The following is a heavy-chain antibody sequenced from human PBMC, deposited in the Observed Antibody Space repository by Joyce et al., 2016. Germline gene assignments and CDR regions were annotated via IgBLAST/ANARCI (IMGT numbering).Heavy chain of an antibody. CDR3: ARGYSSSWYVYFDY. CDR2: ISAYNGNT. D-gene: IGHD6-13*01. CDR1: GYTFTSHA. J-gene: IGHJ4*02. Sequence: QVQLVQSGGEVKKPGASVKVSCKASGYTFTSHAISWVRQAPGQGLEWMGWISAYNGNTNYVQKRQGRVTVTTQTSTSTAYMELRNLRSDDTAIYYCARGYSSSWYVYFDYWGQGTLVTVSS. V-gene: IGHV1-18*04.